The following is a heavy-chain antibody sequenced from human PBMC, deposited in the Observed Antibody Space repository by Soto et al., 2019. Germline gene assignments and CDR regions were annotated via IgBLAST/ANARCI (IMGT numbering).Heavy chain of an antibody. CDR2: VDPNSGDS. J-gene: IGHJ5*02. D-gene: IGHD3-3*01. V-gene: IGHV1-2*02. Sequence: ASVKVSCKPFGYTFTAYYIHCVRQAPGQGLEWMGWVDPNSGDSRKVQSFQGRVTMTRDTSTSTVYMELSWLRSDDTAVYYCARELGGLEESITIFGVVTPGGWFDPWGQGTLVTVSS. CDR3: ARELGGLEESITIFGVVTPGGWFDP. CDR1: GYTFTAYY.